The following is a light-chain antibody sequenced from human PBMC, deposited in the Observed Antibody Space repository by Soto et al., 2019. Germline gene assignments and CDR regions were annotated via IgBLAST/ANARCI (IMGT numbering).Light chain of an antibody. Sequence: DIQMTQSPSTLSASVGDRVTITCRASQSISNWLAWYQQKPGKAPKLLIYGASSLDSGVPSRFSGSGSGTEFTLTIRSLQPDDFATYYCQQYNSDSGLTFGGGTKVEIK. CDR1: QSISNW. CDR2: GAS. CDR3: QQYNSDSGLT. V-gene: IGKV1-5*03. J-gene: IGKJ4*01.